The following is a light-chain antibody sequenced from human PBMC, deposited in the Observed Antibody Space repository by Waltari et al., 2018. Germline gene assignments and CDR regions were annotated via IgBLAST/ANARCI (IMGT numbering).Light chain of an antibody. CDR3: AAWDDTLNGVL. CDR1: GSNIGART. J-gene: IGLJ2*01. CDR2: SNN. Sequence: QSVLTQSPSTSGTPGQTVTIFCFGSGSNIGARTVYWYHQLPGPAPKLLIYSNNQRPSGVPDRFPGSKSGSSASLAISRLQSEDEADYYCAAWDDTLNGVLFGGGTKLTVL. V-gene: IGLV1-44*01.